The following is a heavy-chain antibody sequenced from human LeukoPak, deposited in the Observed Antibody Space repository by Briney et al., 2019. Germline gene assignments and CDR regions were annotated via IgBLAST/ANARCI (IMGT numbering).Heavy chain of an antibody. J-gene: IGHJ6*03. CDR2: ISYDGSNK. V-gene: IGHV3-30*04. CDR3: AKDATQSLLGLYYYYYMDV. Sequence: GGSLRLSCAASGFTFSSYAMHWVRQAPGKGLEWVAVISYDGSNKYYADSVKGRFTISRDNSKNTLYLQMNSLRAEDTAVYYCAKDATQSLLGLYYYYYMDVWGKGTTVTVSS. D-gene: IGHD1-7*01. CDR1: GFTFSSYA.